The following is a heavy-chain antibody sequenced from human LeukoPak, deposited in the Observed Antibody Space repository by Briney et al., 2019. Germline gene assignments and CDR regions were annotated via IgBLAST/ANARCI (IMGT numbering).Heavy chain of an antibody. CDR1: GGSFSGYY. CDR2: INHSGST. D-gene: IGHD4-17*01. Sequence: SETLSLTCAVYGGSFSGYYWSWIRQPPGKGLEWIGEINHSGSTNYNPSLKSRVTISVDTSKNQFSLKLSSVTAADTAVYYCARDYGDYPDYYYGMDVWGQGTTVTVSS. CDR3: ARDYGDYPDYYYGMDV. V-gene: IGHV4-34*01. J-gene: IGHJ6*02.